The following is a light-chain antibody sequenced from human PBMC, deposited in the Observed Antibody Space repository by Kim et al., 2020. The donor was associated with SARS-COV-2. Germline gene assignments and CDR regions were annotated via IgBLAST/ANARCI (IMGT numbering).Light chain of an antibody. J-gene: IGKJ4*01. Sequence: EIVLTQSPGTLSLSPGERATLSCRASQSVSSNYVAWYQQKAGQAPRILIYDAASSAGGTAGRFSGSVSGTVCTLTISRLEPEVCVVYYCHQYSSSPLTFGRGTKVDIK. CDR1: QSVSSNY. CDR2: DAA. CDR3: HQYSSSPLT. V-gene: IGKV3-20*01.